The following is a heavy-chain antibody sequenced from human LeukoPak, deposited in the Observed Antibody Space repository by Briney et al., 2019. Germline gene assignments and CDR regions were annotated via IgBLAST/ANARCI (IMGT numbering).Heavy chain of an antibody. CDR3: ARVGYKFWSGGPKLSAAHFDY. J-gene: IGHJ4*02. V-gene: IGHV4-34*01. CDR1: GGSFSGYY. D-gene: IGHD3-3*01. Sequence: KPSETLSLTCAVYGGSFSGYYWSWIRQPPGKGLEWIGEINHSGSTNYNPSLKSRVTISVDTSKNQFSLKLSSVTAADTAVYYCARVGYKFWSGGPKLSAAHFDYWGQGTLVTVSS. CDR2: INHSGST.